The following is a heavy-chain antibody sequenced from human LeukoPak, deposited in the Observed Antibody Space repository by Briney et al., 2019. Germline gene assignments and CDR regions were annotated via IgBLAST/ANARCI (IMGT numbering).Heavy chain of an antibody. CDR2: ISYDGSNK. Sequence: GSTLRLSCAASEFTFSSYDMHRVRQATGKGLERLAVISYDGSNKYYADSVKGRFTISRDNSKNTLYLQMNSLRAEDTAVYYCAKEGEYCSGGSCRRGYYFDYWGQGTLVTVSS. D-gene: IGHD2-15*01. CDR1: EFTFSSYD. V-gene: IGHV3-30*18. J-gene: IGHJ4*02. CDR3: AKEGEYCSGGSCRRGYYFDY.